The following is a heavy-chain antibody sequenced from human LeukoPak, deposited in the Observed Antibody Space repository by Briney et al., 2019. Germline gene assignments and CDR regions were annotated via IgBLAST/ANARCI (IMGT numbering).Heavy chain of an antibody. D-gene: IGHD2-2*02. Sequence: ASVKVSCKASGYTFTGYYMHWVRQAPGQGLEWMGWINPNSGGTNYAQKFQGRVTVTRDTSISTAYMELSRLRSDDTAVYYCARVRIPEVVPAAIPDVSYYYYYMDVWGKGTTVTVSS. CDR2: INPNSGGT. V-gene: IGHV1-2*02. CDR1: GYTFTGYY. CDR3: ARVRIPEVVPAAIPDVSYYYYYMDV. J-gene: IGHJ6*03.